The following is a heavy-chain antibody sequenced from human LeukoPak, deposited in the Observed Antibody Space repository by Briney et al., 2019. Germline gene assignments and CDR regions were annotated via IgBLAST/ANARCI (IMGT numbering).Heavy chain of an antibody. CDR2: INHSGST. CDR1: GGSFSGYY. CDR3: ARGATRERWLQYRRTPYFDY. J-gene: IGHJ4*02. Sequence: PSETLSLTCAVYGGSFSGYYWSWIRQPPGKGLEWIGEINHSGSTNYNPSLKSRVTISVDTSKNQFSLKLSSVTAADTAVYYCARGATRERWLQYRRTPYFDYWGQGTLVTVSS. V-gene: IGHV4-34*01. D-gene: IGHD5-24*01.